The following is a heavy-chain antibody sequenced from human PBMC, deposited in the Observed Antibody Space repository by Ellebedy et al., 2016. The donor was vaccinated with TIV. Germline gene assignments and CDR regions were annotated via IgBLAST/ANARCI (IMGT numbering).Heavy chain of an antibody. CDR1: GFTFSSYG. CDR3: ARARLDWNWFDP. D-gene: IGHD3-9*01. Sequence: GGSLRLSXAASGFTFSSYGMHWVRQTPGKGLEWVAVIWYDGSNKYYADSVKGRFTISRDNSKNTLYLQMNSLRAEETAVYYCARARLDWNWFDPWGQGTLVTVSS. J-gene: IGHJ5*02. V-gene: IGHV3-33*01. CDR2: IWYDGSNK.